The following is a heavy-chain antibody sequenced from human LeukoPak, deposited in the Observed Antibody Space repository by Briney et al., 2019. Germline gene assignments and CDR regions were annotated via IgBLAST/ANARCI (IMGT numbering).Heavy chain of an antibody. Sequence: PSETLSLTCSVSDGSINSYYWNWIRQPPGKGLEWIGYIYYSGSTNYNPSLKSRVTISVDTSKNQFSLKLSSVTAADTAVYYCARDGRDGYNYFDYWGQGTLVTVSS. CDR3: ARDGRDGYNYFDY. V-gene: IGHV4-59*01. CDR2: IYYSGST. J-gene: IGHJ4*02. D-gene: IGHD5-24*01. CDR1: DGSINSYY.